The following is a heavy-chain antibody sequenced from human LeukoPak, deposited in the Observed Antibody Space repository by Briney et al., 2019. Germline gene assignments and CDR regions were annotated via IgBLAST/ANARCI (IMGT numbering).Heavy chain of an antibody. V-gene: IGHV3-30*18. CDR1: GFTFSSYG. CDR2: ISYDGSNK. CDR3: ANNFYSSGWGFDY. D-gene: IGHD6-19*01. Sequence: PGGSLRLSCAASGFTFSSYGMHGVRQAPGKGLEWVAVISYDGSNKYYADSVKGRFTISRDNSKNTLYRQMNSLRAGDTAVYYCANNFYSSGWGFDYWGQGSLVTVTS. J-gene: IGHJ4*02.